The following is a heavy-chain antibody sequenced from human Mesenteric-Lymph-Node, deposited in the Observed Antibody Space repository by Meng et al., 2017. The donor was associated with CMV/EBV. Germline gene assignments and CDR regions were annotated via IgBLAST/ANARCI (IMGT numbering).Heavy chain of an antibody. J-gene: IGHJ6*02. CDR1: GGSFTGYY. CDR3: ARGGRFDSSRDYYYYGMDV. Sequence: LRLSCAVYGGSFTGYYWSWIRQSPGKGLEWIGEINHSGSTKYNPSLKSRVTISVDTSKTQFSLKLSSVTAADTAIYYCARGGRFDSSRDYYYYGMDVWGQGTTVTVSS. CDR2: INHSGST. D-gene: IGHD3-22*01. V-gene: IGHV4-34*01.